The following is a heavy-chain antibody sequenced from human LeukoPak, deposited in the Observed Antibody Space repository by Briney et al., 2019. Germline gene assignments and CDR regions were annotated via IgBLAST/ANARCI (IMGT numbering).Heavy chain of an antibody. Sequence: PSETLSLTCTVSGGSISSSSYYWGWIRQPPGKGLEWIGSIYYSGSTYYNPSLKSRVTISVDTSKNQFSLKLSSVTAADTAVYYCARRCSTSCLAGGFDYWGQGTLVTVSS. D-gene: IGHD2-2*01. CDR3: ARRCSTSCLAGGFDY. CDR1: GGSISSSSYY. CDR2: IYYSGST. J-gene: IGHJ4*02. V-gene: IGHV4-39*01.